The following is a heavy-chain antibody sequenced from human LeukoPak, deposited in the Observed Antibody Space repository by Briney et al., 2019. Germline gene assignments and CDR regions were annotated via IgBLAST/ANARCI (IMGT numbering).Heavy chain of an antibody. CDR3: ARRSIAARGYYYYMDV. V-gene: IGHV4-39*02. CDR1: GGSINSSSYY. Sequence: SETLSLTCTVSGGSINSSSYYWGWIRQPPGKGLEWIGSVYYSGSTHYNPSLKSQVTISVDTSKSHFSLRLSSVTAADTAVYYCARRSIAARGYYYYMDVWGKGTTVTVSS. J-gene: IGHJ6*03. CDR2: VYYSGST. D-gene: IGHD6-6*01.